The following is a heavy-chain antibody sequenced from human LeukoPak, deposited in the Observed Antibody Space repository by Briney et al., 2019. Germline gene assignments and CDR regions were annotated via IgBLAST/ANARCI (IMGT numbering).Heavy chain of an antibody. CDR1: GFTFSSYW. CDR3: ARDRGSSGWYFPFDY. Sequence: PGGSLRLSCAASGFTFSSYWMSWVRQASGKGLEWVGNIKRDGSEQYYVDSVKGRFTISRDNAKNSLYLQIISLRAEDTAVYYCARDRGSSGWYFPFDYWGQGSLVTVSS. V-gene: IGHV3-7*01. J-gene: IGHJ4*02. D-gene: IGHD6-19*01. CDR2: IKRDGSEQ.